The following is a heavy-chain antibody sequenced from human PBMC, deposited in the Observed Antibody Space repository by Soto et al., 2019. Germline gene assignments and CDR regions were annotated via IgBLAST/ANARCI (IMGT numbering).Heavy chain of an antibody. D-gene: IGHD3-22*01. CDR1: GYTFTSYY. J-gene: IGHJ2*01. Sequence: QVQLVQSGAEVKKPGASVKVSCKASGYTFTSYYMHWVRQSPGQGLEWMEIINPSGGSTSYAQKFQGRVTMTRDTSTCTVYMELSSLRSEDTAVYYCARGGTYYYDSSGYRGSFDLWGRGTLVTVSS. V-gene: IGHV1-46*03. CDR2: INPSGGST. CDR3: ARGGTYYYDSSGYRGSFDL.